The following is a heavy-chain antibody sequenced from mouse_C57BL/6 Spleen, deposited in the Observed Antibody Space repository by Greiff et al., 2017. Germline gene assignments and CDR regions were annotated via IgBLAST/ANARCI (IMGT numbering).Heavy chain of an antibody. Sequence: QVQLKQSGAELVRPGASVTLSCKASGYTFTDYEMHWVKQTPVHGLEWIGAIDPETGGTAYNQKFKGKAILTADKSSSTAYMDLRSLTSEDSAVYYCTRSPFDYWGQGTTLTVSS. CDR1: GYTFTDYE. J-gene: IGHJ2*01. CDR2: IDPETGGT. CDR3: TRSPFDY. V-gene: IGHV1-15*01.